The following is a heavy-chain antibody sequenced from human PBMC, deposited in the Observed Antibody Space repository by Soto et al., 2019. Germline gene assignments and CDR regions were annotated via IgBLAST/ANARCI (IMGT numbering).Heavy chain of an antibody. D-gene: IGHD2-15*01. CDR1: GFTVNTFA. J-gene: IGHJ3*01. CDR3: ATDRMRDNSVWDPFYV. Sequence: RRSPRLSSAASGFTVNTFAMSWVRQATGKSLEWVSGIGGGGTDPNYAAHVTGRFTISRDDSKSTLFRTMKSLRVEGTAVYYCATDRMRDNSVWDPFYVWGQGTLVTVSS. V-gene: IGHV3-23*01. CDR2: IGGGGTDP.